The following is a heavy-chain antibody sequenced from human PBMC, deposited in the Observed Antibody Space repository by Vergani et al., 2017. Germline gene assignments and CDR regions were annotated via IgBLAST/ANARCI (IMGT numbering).Heavy chain of an antibody. CDR2: ISGSGGST. Sequence: EVQLLESGGGLIQPGGSLRLSCAASGFTFSSYAMSWVRQAPGKGLEWVSSISGSGGSTYYADSVKGRFTISRDNSKNTLYLQMNSLRAEDTAVYYCAKDREDSSSLFDYWGQGTLVTVSS. V-gene: IGHV3-23*01. CDR3: AKDREDSSSLFDY. CDR1: GFTFSSYA. D-gene: IGHD6-6*01. J-gene: IGHJ4*02.